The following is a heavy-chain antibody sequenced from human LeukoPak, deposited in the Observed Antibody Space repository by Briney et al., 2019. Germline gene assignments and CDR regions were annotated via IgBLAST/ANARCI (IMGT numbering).Heavy chain of an antibody. D-gene: IGHD6-19*01. CDR3: AAGAGWLIDW. J-gene: IGHJ4*02. CDR1: GFTFSNYW. CDR2: IEKDGSEI. Sequence: PGGSLRLCCAASGFTFSNYWMNWVRQAPGKGMEWVAIIEKDGSEILYVDSVKGRFTISRDNAKNSLYLQMNSLRAEDTAVYYCAAGAGWLIDWWGQGTLVTVSS. V-gene: IGHV3-7*01.